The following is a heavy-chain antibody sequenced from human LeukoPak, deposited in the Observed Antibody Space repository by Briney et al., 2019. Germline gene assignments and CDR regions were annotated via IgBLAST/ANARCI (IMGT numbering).Heavy chain of an antibody. CDR3: ARDIVIGSGSCLD. CDR2: INHNGNVN. Sequence: GGSLRLSCAASGFTFSSYWMNWARQAPGKGLEWVASINHNGNVNYYVDSVKGRFTISRDNAKNSLYLQMNSLRVEDTAVYYCARDIVIGSGSCLDWGQGTLVTVSS. J-gene: IGHJ4*02. CDR1: GFTFSSYW. D-gene: IGHD3-10*01. V-gene: IGHV3-7*01.